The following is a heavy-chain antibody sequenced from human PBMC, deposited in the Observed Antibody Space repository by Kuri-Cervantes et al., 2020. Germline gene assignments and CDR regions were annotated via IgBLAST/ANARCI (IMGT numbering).Heavy chain of an antibody. Sequence: GGSLRLSCAASGFASGLTFSSYSMNWVRQAPGKGLEWVSSITSTSSKIDYADSVKGRFTISRDNAKNSLYLQMNSLRAEDTAVYYCAQYKDADYDSSGYYYDAFDIWGQGTMVTVSS. CDR3: AQYKDADYDSSGYYYDAFDI. D-gene: IGHD3-22*01. V-gene: IGHV3-21*04. CDR1: GFASGLTFSSYS. J-gene: IGHJ3*02. CDR2: ITSTSSKI.